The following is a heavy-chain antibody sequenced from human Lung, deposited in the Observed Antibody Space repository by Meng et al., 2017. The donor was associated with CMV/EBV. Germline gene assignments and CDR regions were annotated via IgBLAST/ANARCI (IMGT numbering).Heavy chain of an antibody. J-gene: IGHJ4*02. CDR2: IIPIFGTA. CDR1: GGTFSSYA. D-gene: IGHD3-3*01. V-gene: IGHV1-69*05. CDR3: ASLSGYYHDFDY. Sequence: SVKVSCKASGGTFSSYAISWVRQAPGQGLEWMGGIIPIFGTANYAQKFQGRVTITTDESTSTAYMELSSLRSEDTAVYYCASLSGYYHDFDYLGQGTLVTVSS.